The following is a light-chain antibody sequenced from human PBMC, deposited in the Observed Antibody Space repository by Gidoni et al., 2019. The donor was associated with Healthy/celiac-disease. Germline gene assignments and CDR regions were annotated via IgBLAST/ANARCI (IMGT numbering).Light chain of an antibody. CDR2: KAS. J-gene: IGKJ2*02. Sequence: DIQMTQSPSTLSASVGDRVTITCRASQSISSWLAWYQQKPGKAPKLLIYKASSLESGVPSRFSGIGSGTEFTLTISSLQPDDFATYYCQQYNSYSGTFGQGTKLEIK. CDR1: QSISSW. V-gene: IGKV1-5*03. CDR3: QQYNSYSGT.